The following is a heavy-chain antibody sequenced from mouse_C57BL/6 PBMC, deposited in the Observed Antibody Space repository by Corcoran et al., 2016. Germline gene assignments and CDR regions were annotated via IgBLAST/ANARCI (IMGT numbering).Heavy chain of an antibody. CDR3: ARDPSIVTTWEGYALDY. D-gene: IGHD2-5*01. CDR1: GYSITSGYY. V-gene: IGHV3-6*01. Sequence: DVQLPESGPGLVKPSQSLSLTCSVTGYSITSGYYWNWIRQFPGNKLEWMGYISYDGSNNYNPSLKNRISITRDTSKNQFFLKLNSVTTEDTATYYCARDPSIVTTWEGYALDYWGQGTSVTVSS. CDR2: ISYDGSN. J-gene: IGHJ4*01.